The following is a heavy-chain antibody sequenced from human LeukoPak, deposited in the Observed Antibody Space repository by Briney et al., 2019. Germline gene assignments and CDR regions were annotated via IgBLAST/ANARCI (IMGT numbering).Heavy chain of an antibody. D-gene: IGHD3-3*01. V-gene: IGHV3-7*03. J-gene: IGHJ6*02. CDR2: IKPDGSET. Sequence: GGSLRLSCAASGFTFSNYWMSWVRQAPEKGLEWVANIKPDGSETYSVDSVKGRFTISRDNTKNSLYLQMNSLRAEDTAVYYCARTLRFFRFLDVWGQGTTVTVSS. CDR3: ARTLRFFRFLDV. CDR1: GFTFSNYW.